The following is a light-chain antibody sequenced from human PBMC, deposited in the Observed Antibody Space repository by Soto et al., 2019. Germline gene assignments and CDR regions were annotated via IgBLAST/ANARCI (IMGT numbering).Light chain of an antibody. CDR2: SNN. V-gene: IGLV1-44*01. CDR1: SSNIGSNT. J-gene: IGLJ1*01. CDR3: AAWDDTLNGYV. Sequence: QSVLTQPPSTSGTPGQRVTFSCSGGSSNIGSNTVNWYQHLPGTAPKLLIYSNNKRPSGVPDRFSGSKSGTSASLAVSGLQSDDDADYYCAAWDDTLNGYVFGTGTKLTVL.